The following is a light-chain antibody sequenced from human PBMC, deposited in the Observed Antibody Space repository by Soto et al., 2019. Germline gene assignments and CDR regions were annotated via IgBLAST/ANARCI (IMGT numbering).Light chain of an antibody. CDR3: VLYMGGGISV. CDR1: SGSVSTVYY. Sequence: QAVVTQEPSFSVSPGGTVTLTCGLSSGSVSTVYYPSWYQQTPGQPPRTLIYNTNTRSSGVPGRFSGSILGNKAALTITGAQADDESDYYCVLYMGGGISVFGGGTKLTVL. J-gene: IGLJ3*02. CDR2: NTN. V-gene: IGLV8-61*01.